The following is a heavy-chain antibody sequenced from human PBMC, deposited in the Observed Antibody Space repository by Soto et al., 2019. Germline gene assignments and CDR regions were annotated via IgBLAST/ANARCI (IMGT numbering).Heavy chain of an antibody. CDR1: GFFFSSYT. Sequence: EVQLLESGGGLVQPGGSLRLSCVGSGFFFSSYTMTWVRQAPGKGLEWVSSFSATSENTYYADSVRGRFTISSDNSKNTLFLKMNSLTAEDSAMYCCAKERDQLCLRPPFDSWGAGILVSVSS. V-gene: IGHV3-23*01. CDR2: FSATSENT. CDR3: AKERDQLCLRPPFDS. J-gene: IGHJ4*02. D-gene: IGHD2-2*01.